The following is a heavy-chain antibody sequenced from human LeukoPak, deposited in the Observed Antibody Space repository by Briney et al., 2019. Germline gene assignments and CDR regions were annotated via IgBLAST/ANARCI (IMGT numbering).Heavy chain of an antibody. CDR1: GFTFDDYA. CDR3: AKDIGFVVVPAAMGGMDV. V-gene: IGHV3-9*01. J-gene: IGHJ6*03. Sequence: GGSLRLSCAASGFTFDDYAMHWVPQAPGKGLEWVSGISWNSGSIGYADSVKGRFTISRDNAKNSLYLQMNSLRAEDTALYYCAKDIGFVVVPAAMGGMDVWGKGTTVTVSS. CDR2: ISWNSGSI. D-gene: IGHD2-2*01.